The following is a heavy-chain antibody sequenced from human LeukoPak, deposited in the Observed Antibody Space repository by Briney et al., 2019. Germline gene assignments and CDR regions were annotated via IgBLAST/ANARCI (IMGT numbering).Heavy chain of an antibody. Sequence: SETLSLTCTVSGGSISSSSYYWGWIRQSPGQGLEWIGNIYYSGSTYYNPSLKSRVTISVDTSKNQFSLKVSSVTAADTAVYYCARRSGSGSYTYFDYWGQGTLVTVSS. CDR1: GGSISSSSYY. CDR2: IYYSGST. J-gene: IGHJ4*02. D-gene: IGHD3-10*01. V-gene: IGHV4-39*01. CDR3: ARRSGSGSYTYFDY.